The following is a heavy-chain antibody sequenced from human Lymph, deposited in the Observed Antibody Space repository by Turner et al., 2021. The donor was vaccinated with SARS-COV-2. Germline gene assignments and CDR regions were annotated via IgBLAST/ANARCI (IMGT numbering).Heavy chain of an antibody. CDR1: GFTFSTYS. V-gene: IGHV3-21*01. Sequence: EVQLVVSGGGLVKPAGSLRLSCAASGFTFSTYSMNWVRQAPGKGLEWISSISSSSSYIYYADSVKGRFTISRDDAKNSLYLQMNSLRAEDTAVYYCARDIPTTADYFDYWGQGTLVTVSS. D-gene: IGHD4-17*01. J-gene: IGHJ4*02. CDR3: ARDIPTTADYFDY. CDR2: ISSSSSYI.